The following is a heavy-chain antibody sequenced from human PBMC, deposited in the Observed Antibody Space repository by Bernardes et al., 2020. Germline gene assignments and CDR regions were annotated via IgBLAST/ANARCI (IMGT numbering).Heavy chain of an antibody. CDR3: ATDLLGTLSFDY. CDR2: FDPEDGET. D-gene: IGHD7-27*01. J-gene: IGHJ4*02. V-gene: IGHV1-24*01. CDR1: GYTLTELS. Sequence: ASMKVSCKVSGYTLTELSMHWVRQAPGKGLEWMGGFDPEDGETIYAQKFQGRVTMTEDTSTDTAYMELSSLRSEDTAVYYCATDLLGTLSFDYWGQGTLVTVSS.